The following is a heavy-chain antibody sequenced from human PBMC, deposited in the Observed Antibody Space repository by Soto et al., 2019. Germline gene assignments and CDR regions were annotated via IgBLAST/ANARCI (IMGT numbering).Heavy chain of an antibody. J-gene: IGHJ6*04. V-gene: IGHV1-2*04. D-gene: IGHD3-3*01. CDR3: ARGNYXFWSDYARSTYSGMAV. CDR2: INPNSGGT. Sequence: PSWASANNSTAYYMHLLRQAPGQGLEWMGCINPNSGGTNYAQKFQGWVTMTRDTSTSTAYMALTRPRSADTAVYSCARGNYXFWSDYARSTYSGMAVVGKGTTVTVSS. CDR1: ANNSTAYY.